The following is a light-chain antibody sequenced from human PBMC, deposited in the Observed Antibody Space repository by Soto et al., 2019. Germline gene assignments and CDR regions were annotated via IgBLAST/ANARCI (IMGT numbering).Light chain of an antibody. CDR3: HQYGSLPPGT. Sequence: EIVLTQSPGTLSLSPGERATLSCRASQSVSSNYLAWYQQKPGQAPRFLIYGASSRASCIPDRFSGSGYGPDFTLTISRLEPEDFAVYYCHQYGSLPPGTLDQETKVEIK. CDR1: QSVSSNY. CDR2: GAS. V-gene: IGKV3-20*01. J-gene: IGKJ1*01.